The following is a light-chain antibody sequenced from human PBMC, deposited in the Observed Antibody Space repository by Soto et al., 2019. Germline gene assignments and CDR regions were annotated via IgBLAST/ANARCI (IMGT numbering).Light chain of an antibody. CDR3: AAWDDSLNGVL. CDR1: SSNIGSNP. V-gene: IGLV1-44*01. CDR2: KNN. J-gene: IGLJ2*01. Sequence: QSVLTQPPSASGTPGQRVTISCSGSSSNIGSNPVNWYQQLPGTDPKFLIYKNNQRPSGVPDRFSGSKSGTSASLAISGLQSEDEADYYCAAWDDSLNGVLFGGGTKLTVL.